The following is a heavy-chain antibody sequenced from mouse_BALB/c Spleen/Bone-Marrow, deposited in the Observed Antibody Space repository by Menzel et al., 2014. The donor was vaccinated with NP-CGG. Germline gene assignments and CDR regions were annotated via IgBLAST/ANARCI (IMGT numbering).Heavy chain of an antibody. CDR2: INPYNDGT. CDR1: GYTFTSYV. J-gene: IGHJ2*01. Sequence: VQLKESGPELVEPGASVKMSCKASGYTFTSYVMHWVKQTPGQGLEWIGYINPYNDGTKYNEKFKGMATLTSDRSSSTAYMELSSLTSEDSAVYYCAKGGNYRYDFDYWGQGTTLTVSS. CDR3: AKGGNYRYDFDY. V-gene: IGHV1-14*01. D-gene: IGHD2-14*01.